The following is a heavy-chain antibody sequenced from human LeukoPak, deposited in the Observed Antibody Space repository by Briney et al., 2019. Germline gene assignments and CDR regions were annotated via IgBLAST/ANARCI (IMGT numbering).Heavy chain of an antibody. CDR3: AKRAMVEYYFDY. CDR1: GFTFDDYA. CDR2: ISWNSGSI. Sequence: PGRSLRLSCAASGFTFDDYAMHWVRQAPGKGLEWVSGISWNSGSIGYADSVKGRFTISRDNAKNSLYLQMNSLRAEDMALYYCAKRAMVEYYFDYWGQGTLVTVSS. D-gene: IGHD5-18*01. V-gene: IGHV3-9*03. J-gene: IGHJ4*02.